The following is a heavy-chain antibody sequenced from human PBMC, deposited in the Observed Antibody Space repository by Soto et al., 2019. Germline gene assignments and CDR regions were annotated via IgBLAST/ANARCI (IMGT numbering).Heavy chain of an antibody. CDR3: ARLVHAFSNYFDY. J-gene: IGHJ4*02. V-gene: IGHV4-39*01. CDR2: INYSGTT. Sequence: QLQVQESGPGLVKPSETLSLTCSVSGGSISSSGYYWVWIRQPPGKGLEWIGSINYSGTTYYTSSLKSRLTMSVDTSMNQFCLKLTSVTAADTAVYYCARLVHAFSNYFDYWGQGILVTVSS. D-gene: IGHD2-15*01. CDR1: GGSISSSGYY.